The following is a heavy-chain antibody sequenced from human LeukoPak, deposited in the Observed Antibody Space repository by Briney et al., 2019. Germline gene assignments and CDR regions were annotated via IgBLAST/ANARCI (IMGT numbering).Heavy chain of an antibody. CDR2: IKQDGSEK. Sequence: GGSLRLSCAASGFTFSSYWMSWVRQAPGKGLEWVANIKQDGSEKYYVDSVKGRFTISRDNAKNSLYLQMNSLRAEDTAVYYCARAPIAAAGTNYYYYYGMDVWGQGTTVTVSS. D-gene: IGHD6-13*01. CDR1: GFTFSSYW. V-gene: IGHV3-7*01. CDR3: ARAPIAAAGTNYYYYYGMDV. J-gene: IGHJ6*02.